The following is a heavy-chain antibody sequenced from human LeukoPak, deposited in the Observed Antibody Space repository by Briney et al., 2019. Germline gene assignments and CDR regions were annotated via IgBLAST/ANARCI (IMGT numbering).Heavy chain of an antibody. V-gene: IGHV3-9*01. CDR3: AKDPGRAVADYYFDY. CDR1: GFTFDDYA. D-gene: IGHD6-19*01. J-gene: IGHJ4*02. Sequence: GRSLRLSCAASGFTFDDYAMHWVRQAPGKGLEWVSGISWNSGSIGYADSVKGRFTISRDNSKNTLYLQMNSLRGEDTAVYYCAKDPGRAVADYYFDYWGQGTLVTVSS. CDR2: ISWNSGSI.